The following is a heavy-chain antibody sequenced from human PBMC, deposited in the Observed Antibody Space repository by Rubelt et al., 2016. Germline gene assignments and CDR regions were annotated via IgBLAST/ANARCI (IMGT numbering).Heavy chain of an antibody. V-gene: IGHV4-34*01. D-gene: IGHD5-12*01. CDR3: ASSTWMGSYYYMGV. J-gene: IGHJ6*03. CDR2: INHSGST. CDR1: GGSFSDYY. Sequence: QVQLQQWGAGLLKPSETLSLTCAVYGGSFSDYYWSWIRLPPGKGLEWIGEINHSGSTNYNPSIKSRITISVDTSKNQFSLRLSFVTAADMAVYYGASSTWMGSYYYMGVWGLGTTVTVSS.